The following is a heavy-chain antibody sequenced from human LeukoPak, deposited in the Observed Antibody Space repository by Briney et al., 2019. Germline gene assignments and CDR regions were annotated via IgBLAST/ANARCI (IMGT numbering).Heavy chain of an antibody. D-gene: IGHD3-22*01. CDR1: GFTFSGHT. CDR2: ISDNGRRP. Sequence: GGSLRLSCAASGFTFSGHTMTWVRQAPGKGLEWVSAISDNGRRPYYADSVKGRFTISRDNSKNTLYLQMNSLRAEDTAVYYCAKVTEDYYDSLIDYWGQGTLVTVSS. CDR3: AKVTEDYYDSLIDY. V-gene: IGHV3-23*01. J-gene: IGHJ4*02.